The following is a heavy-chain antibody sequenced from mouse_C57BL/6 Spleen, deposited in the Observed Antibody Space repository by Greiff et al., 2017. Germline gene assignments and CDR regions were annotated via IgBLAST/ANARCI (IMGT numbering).Heavy chain of an antibody. Sequence: EVQLVESGPGLVKPSQSLSLTCSVTGYSITSGYYWNWIRQFPGNKLEWMGYISYDGSNNYNPSLKNRISITRDTSKNQFFLKLNAVTTEDTATYYCARDPPYDDGWYFDVWGTGTTVTVSS. V-gene: IGHV3-6*01. CDR3: ARDPPYDDGWYFDV. CDR1: GYSITSGYY. D-gene: IGHD2-4*01. J-gene: IGHJ1*03. CDR2: ISYDGSN.